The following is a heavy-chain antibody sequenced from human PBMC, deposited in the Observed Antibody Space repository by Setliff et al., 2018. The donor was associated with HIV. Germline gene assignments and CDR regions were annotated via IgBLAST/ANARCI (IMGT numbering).Heavy chain of an antibody. CDR3: VVYFGGNGGRGL. J-gene: IGHJ4*02. CDR2: TPYSGST. V-gene: IGHV4-59*11. CDR1: GDSIVSDDSTSSHH. Sequence: TSETLSLTCGFSGDSIVSDDSTSSHHCSWIRQPPGRGLEWIGTTPYSGSTNYNPSLRSRVTISLDTSTNQFSLRLNSVTAADTAHYFCVVYFGGNGGRGLWGQGTLVTVSS. D-gene: IGHD2-15*01.